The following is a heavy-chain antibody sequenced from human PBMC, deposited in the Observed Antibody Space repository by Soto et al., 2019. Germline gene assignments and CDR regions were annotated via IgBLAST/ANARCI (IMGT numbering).Heavy chain of an antibody. Sequence: EVQLVESGGGLVQPGGSLRLSCAASGFTFSTYSLTWVRQAPGKGLEWVSYISGRSSAIYYADSVKGRFTISRDNAKNSLYLQMNRLRDEDTAVYYCARCASGGYYNSYAMDVWGQGTTVTVSS. CDR3: ARCASGGYYNSYAMDV. CDR1: GFTFSTYS. V-gene: IGHV3-48*02. CDR2: ISGRSSAI. J-gene: IGHJ6*02. D-gene: IGHD2-15*01.